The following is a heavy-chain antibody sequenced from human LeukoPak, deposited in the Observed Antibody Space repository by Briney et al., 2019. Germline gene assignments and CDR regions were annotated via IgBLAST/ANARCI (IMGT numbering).Heavy chain of an antibody. CDR2: IIPIFGTA. Sequence: SVTVSCKASGGTFSSYAISWVRQAPGQGLEWMGGIIPIFGTANYAQKFQGRVTITADESTSTAYMELSSLRSEDTAVYYCARGRERITMVRGANYYFDYWGQGTLVTVSS. CDR1: GGTFSSYA. D-gene: IGHD3-10*01. J-gene: IGHJ4*02. CDR3: ARGRERITMVRGANYYFDY. V-gene: IGHV1-69*01.